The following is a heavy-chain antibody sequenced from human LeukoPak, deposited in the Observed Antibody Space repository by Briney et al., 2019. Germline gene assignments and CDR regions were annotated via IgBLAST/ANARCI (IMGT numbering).Heavy chain of an antibody. CDR2: ITNNGDST. V-gene: IGHV3-64*01. D-gene: IGHD3-16*01. J-gene: IGHJ4*02. CDR1: GFTLSSYA. CDR3: ARVGDKGAFDY. Sequence: PGGSLRLSCAASGFTLSSYAMRWVRQAPGKRLEYVSAITNNGDSTYYANSVKGRFIISRDNSKNTLYLQMGGLRAEDMAVYYCARVGDKGAFDYWGQGTLVTVSS.